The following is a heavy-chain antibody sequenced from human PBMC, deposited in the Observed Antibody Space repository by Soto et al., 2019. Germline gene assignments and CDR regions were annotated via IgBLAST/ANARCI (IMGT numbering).Heavy chain of an antibody. D-gene: IGHD2-21*02. CDR3: ARSTNCGGDCYSPHTYYFDY. V-gene: IGHV4-31*03. CDR1: GGSISSGGYY. Sequence: PSETLSLTCTVSGGSISSGGYYWSWIRQHPGKGLEWIGYIYYSGSTYYNPSLKSRVTISVDTSKNQFSLKLSSVTAADTAVYYCARSTNCGGDCYSPHTYYFDYWGQGTLVTVSS. J-gene: IGHJ4*02. CDR2: IYYSGST.